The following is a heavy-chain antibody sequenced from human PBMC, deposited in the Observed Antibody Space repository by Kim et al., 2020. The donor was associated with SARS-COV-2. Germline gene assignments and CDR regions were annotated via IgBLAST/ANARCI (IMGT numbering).Heavy chain of an antibody. CDR3: AKHRYFDWSDDYQYAMDV. Sequence: GGSLRLSCAASGFTFSNFPMSWVRQAPGKGLEWVSRISGSGDIRYYADSVKGRFTISRDNSKNTLYLQMSSLRADDTAVYYCAKHRYFDWSDDYQYAMDVWGQGTTVSVSS. D-gene: IGHD3-9*01. J-gene: IGHJ6*02. V-gene: IGHV3-23*01. CDR2: ISGSGDIR. CDR1: GFTFSNFP.